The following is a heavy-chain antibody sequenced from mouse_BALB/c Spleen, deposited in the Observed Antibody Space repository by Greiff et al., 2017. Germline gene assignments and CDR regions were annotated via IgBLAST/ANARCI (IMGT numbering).Heavy chain of an antibody. CDR3: ARGGLVITTRGGGRYFDY. CDR2: ISTYNGNT. CDR1: GYTFTDYA. Sequence: VQLVESGPEVVRPGVSVKISCKGSGYTFTDYAMHWVKQSHAKSLEWIGVISTYNGNTNYNQKFKGKATMTVDKSSSTAYMELARLTSEDSAIYYCARGGLVITTRGGGRYFDYWGQGTTLTVSS. D-gene: IGHD2-4*01. V-gene: IGHV1-67*01. J-gene: IGHJ2*01.